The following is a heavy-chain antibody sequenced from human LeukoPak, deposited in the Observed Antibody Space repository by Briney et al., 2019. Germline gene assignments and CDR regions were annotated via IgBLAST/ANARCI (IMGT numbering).Heavy chain of an antibody. D-gene: IGHD6-19*01. CDR2: ISSSSSYI. Sequence: SGGSLRLSCAASGFTFSSYSMNWVRQAPGKGLEWVSSISSSSSYIYYADSVKGRFTISRDNAKNSLYLQMNSLRAEDTAVYYCARDGSSGWYSPEYFQHWGQGTLVTVSS. V-gene: IGHV3-21*01. J-gene: IGHJ1*01. CDR3: ARDGSSGWYSPEYFQH. CDR1: GFTFSSYS.